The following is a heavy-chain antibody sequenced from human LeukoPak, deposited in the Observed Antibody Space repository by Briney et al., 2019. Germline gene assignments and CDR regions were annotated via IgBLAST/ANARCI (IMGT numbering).Heavy chain of an antibody. CDR2: IYPGDSDT. D-gene: IGHD3-22*01. Sequence: GESLKISCKGSGYSFTNYWIAWVRQMPGKGLEWMGIIYPGDSDTRYSPSFQGQVTISADKSTSTAYLQWGSLKASDTAMYYCPRQGSHSSGYINWFDPWGQGTLVTVSS. CDR1: GYSFTNYW. CDR3: PRQGSHSSGYINWFDP. J-gene: IGHJ5*02. V-gene: IGHV5-51*01.